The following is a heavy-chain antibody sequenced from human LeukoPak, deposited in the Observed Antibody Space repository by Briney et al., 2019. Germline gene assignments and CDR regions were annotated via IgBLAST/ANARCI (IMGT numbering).Heavy chain of an antibody. V-gene: IGHV3-53*01. CDR2: IYSGGTT. CDR1: GFIVSSNY. Sequence: PGGSLRLSCAASGFIVSSNYMSWVRQAPGKGLEWVSVIYSGGTTYYADSVKGRFTISRDNSKNTLYLQMNSLRAEDTAVYYCARVSSDSSGWYEFDYWGQGTLVTVSS. J-gene: IGHJ4*02. D-gene: IGHD6-19*01. CDR3: ARVSSDSSGWYEFDY.